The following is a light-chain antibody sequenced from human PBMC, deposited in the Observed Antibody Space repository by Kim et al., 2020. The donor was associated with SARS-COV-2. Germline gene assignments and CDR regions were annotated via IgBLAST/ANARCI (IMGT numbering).Light chain of an antibody. V-gene: IGKV1-27*01. CDR2: GAS. J-gene: IGKJ1*01. Sequence: DIQMTQSPSSLSASVGDRVTITCRASQDISNYLAWYQQKPGKVPELLIYGASALQAGVPSRFSGSGSGTDFALTIISLQPEDVATYYCQNYRSAPRTFGQGNKVDIK. CDR3: QNYRSAPRT. CDR1: QDISNY.